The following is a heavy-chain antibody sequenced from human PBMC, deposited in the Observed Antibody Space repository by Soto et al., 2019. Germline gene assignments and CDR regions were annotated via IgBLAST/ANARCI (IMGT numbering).Heavy chain of an antibody. CDR1: GGTFSSYA. J-gene: IGHJ6*02. Sequence: GASVKVSCKASGGTFSSYAISWVRQAPGQGLEWMGGIIPIFGTANYAQKFQGRVTITADESTSTAYMELSSLRSEDTAVYYCARGKFYCSGGSCYSRDYYGMDVWGQGTTVTVS. D-gene: IGHD2-15*01. CDR2: IIPIFGTA. CDR3: ARGKFYCSGGSCYSRDYYGMDV. V-gene: IGHV1-69*13.